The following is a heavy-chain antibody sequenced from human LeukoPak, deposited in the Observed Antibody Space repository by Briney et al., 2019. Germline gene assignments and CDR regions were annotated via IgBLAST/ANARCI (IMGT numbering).Heavy chain of an antibody. CDR3: ARANWNDVPDAFDI. CDR1: GYTFTSYG. J-gene: IGHJ3*02. D-gene: IGHD1-1*01. CDR2: ISAYNGNT. V-gene: IGHV1-18*04. Sequence: GASVKVSCKASGYTFTSYGISWVRQAPGQGLEWMGWISAYNGNTNYAQKLQGRVTMTTDTSTSTAYMELRSLRSDDTAVYYCARANWNDVPDAFDIWGQGTMVTVSS.